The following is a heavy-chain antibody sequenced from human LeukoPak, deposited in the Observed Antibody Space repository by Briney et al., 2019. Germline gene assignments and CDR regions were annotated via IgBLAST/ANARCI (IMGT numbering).Heavy chain of an antibody. J-gene: IGHJ4*02. CDR3: ARSSDYYDSSGYYEYDY. CDR2: IIPIFGTA. CDR1: GGTFSSYA. Sequence: SVKVSCKASGGTFSSYAISWVRQAPGQGLEWMGGIIPIFGTANYAQKFQGRVTITADESTSTAYMELSSPRSEDTAVYYCARSSDYYDSSGYYEYDYWGQGTLVTVSS. D-gene: IGHD3-22*01. V-gene: IGHV1-69*01.